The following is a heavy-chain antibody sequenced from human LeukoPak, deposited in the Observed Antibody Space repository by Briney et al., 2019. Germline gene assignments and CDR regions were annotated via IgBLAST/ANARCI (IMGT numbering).Heavy chain of an antibody. Sequence: GGSLRLSCAASGFTVSSNYMSWVRQAPGKGLEWVSVIYSGGSTYYADSVKGRFTISRDNSKNTLYLQMNSLRAEDTAVYYCARDAYSSGWYPDAFDIWGQGTMVTVSS. J-gene: IGHJ3*02. CDR3: ARDAYSSGWYPDAFDI. V-gene: IGHV3-66*01. D-gene: IGHD6-19*01. CDR1: GFTVSSNY. CDR2: IYSGGST.